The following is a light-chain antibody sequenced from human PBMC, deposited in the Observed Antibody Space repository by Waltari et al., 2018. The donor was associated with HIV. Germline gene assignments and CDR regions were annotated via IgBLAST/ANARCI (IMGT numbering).Light chain of an antibody. CDR3: QSADSSGGFRV. CDR1: SLPGQY. CDR2: KDT. Sequence: SYELTQPPSVSVSPGQTATITCSGDSLPGQYAYWYQQRPGQAPVAIIYKDTAGASGIPERFSGSSTGKTVTLIISEAQAEDEADYYCQSADSSGGFRVFGGGTRLSVL. V-gene: IGLV3-25*03. J-gene: IGLJ3*02.